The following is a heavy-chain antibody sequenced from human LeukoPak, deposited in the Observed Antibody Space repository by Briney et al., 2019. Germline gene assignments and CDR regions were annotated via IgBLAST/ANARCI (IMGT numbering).Heavy chain of an antibody. CDR1: GFSFSSFA. CDR2: ISGSGEST. CDR3: AKDAIGQYRPYYFDC. J-gene: IGHJ4*02. Sequence: GGSLRLSCAASGFSFSSFAMSWVRQAPGKGLEWVSSISGSGESTYYADYVKGRFTVSRDNSKDTLNLQLNSLRAEDTTVYYCAKDAIGQYRPYYFDCWGQGTLVTVSS. D-gene: IGHD3-16*02. V-gene: IGHV3-23*01.